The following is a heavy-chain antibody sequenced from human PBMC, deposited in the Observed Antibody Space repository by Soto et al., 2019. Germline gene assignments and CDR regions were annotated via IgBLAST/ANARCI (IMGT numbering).Heavy chain of an antibody. D-gene: IGHD3-9*01. CDR2: VSYSGGT. Sequence: SETLSLTCSVSGSSITSYYWSWIRQPPGKGLEWIGSVSYSGGTYYNPSLKSRVTTSHDMSENQFSLNMTSVTAADTAVYYCARGKTTITPGDYWGQGAVVTVSS. CDR1: GSSITSYY. CDR3: ARGKTTITPGDY. V-gene: IGHV4-59*01. J-gene: IGHJ4*02.